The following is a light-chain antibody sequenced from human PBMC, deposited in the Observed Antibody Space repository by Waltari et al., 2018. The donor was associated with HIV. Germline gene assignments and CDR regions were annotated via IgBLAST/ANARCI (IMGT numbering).Light chain of an antibody. J-gene: IGKJ1*01. CDR1: HGIDNY. Sequence: DIQMTQSRSSLSASVGDRDTITWRATHGIDNYLACHQHQPGKVPQLLIYAASTLQSGLPSRFSGSGSGTAFPLTISSLQPEDVASYYCQSYNSAQWTFGHGTKVEIK. V-gene: IGKV1-27*01. CDR2: AAS. CDR3: QSYNSAQWT.